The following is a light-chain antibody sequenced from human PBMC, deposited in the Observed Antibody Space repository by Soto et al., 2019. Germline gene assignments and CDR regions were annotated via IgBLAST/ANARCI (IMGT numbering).Light chain of an antibody. CDR2: DAS. J-gene: IGKJ1*01. Sequence: DIQMTQSPPTIFVSXGDGVTITFRASQSISSWLAWYQQKPGKAPKLLIYDASSLESGVPSRFSGSGSGTEFTLTISSLQPDDFATYYCQQYNSYWTFGQGTKVDIK. CDR3: QQYNSYWT. CDR1: QSISSW. V-gene: IGKV1-5*01.